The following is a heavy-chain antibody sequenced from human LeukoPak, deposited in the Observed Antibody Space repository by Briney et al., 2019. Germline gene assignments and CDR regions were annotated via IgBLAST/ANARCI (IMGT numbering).Heavy chain of an antibody. V-gene: IGHV3-48*02. CDR1: GFTFSDYS. D-gene: IGHD3-10*01. CDR2: ISGNSITR. CDR3: ARYFGDPQGMDV. Sequence: GGSLRLSCAASGFTFSDYSMNWVRQAPGKGLEWVSHISGNSITRYYADSVKGRFTISRDNVKNSLYLQMNSLRDEDTDVYYCARYFGDPQGMDVWGQGTTVTVSS. J-gene: IGHJ6*02.